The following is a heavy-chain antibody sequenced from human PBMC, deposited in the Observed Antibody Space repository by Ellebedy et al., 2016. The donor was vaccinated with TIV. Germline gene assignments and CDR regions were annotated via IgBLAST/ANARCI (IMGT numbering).Heavy chain of an antibody. CDR3: ARVVSGDGGFDY. CDR2: TYYRSKWYN. J-gene: IGHJ4*02. Sequence: SQTLSLTCVISGDSVSTDIGWNWIRQSPSRGLEWLGRTYYRSKWYNDYAVSVKSRIIINPDTSKNQFSLQLNSVTPEDTAVYYCARVVSGDGGFDYWGQGTLVTVSS. CDR1: GDSVSTDIG. V-gene: IGHV6-1*01. D-gene: IGHD3-10*01.